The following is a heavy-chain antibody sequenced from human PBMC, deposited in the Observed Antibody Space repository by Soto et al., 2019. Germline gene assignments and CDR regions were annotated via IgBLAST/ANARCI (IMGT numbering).Heavy chain of an antibody. V-gene: IGHV1-8*01. Sequence: SVKVSCKASGYTFTSYGINWVRQATGQGLEWMGWMNPNSGNTGYAQKFQGRVTMTRNTSISTAYMELSSLRSEDTAVYYCARVAGDIVVVPAALCVWRHLCKPTTYNWFDPWGQGTLVTVSS. CDR1: GYTFTSYG. D-gene: IGHD2-2*01. CDR3: ARVAGDIVVVPAALCVWRHLCKPTTYNWFDP. CDR2: MNPNSGNT. J-gene: IGHJ5*02.